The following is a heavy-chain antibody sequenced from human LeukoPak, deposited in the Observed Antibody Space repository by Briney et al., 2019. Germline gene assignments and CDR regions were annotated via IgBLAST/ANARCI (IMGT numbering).Heavy chain of an antibody. D-gene: IGHD6-13*01. CDR2: ISAYNGNT. CDR3: ARDSASSWYGDFDY. V-gene: IGHV1-18*01. J-gene: IGHJ4*02. Sequence: GASVKVSCKASGYTFTNYGISWVRQAPGQGLEWMGWISAYNGNTNYAQKLQGRVTMTTDTSTSTAYMELRSLRSDDTAVCYCARDSASSWYGDFDYWGQGTLVTISS. CDR1: GYTFTNYG.